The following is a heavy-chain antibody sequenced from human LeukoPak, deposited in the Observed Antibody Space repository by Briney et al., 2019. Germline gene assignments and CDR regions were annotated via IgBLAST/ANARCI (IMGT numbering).Heavy chain of an antibody. CDR2: ISGSGGST. Sequence: GGSLRLSCAASGFTFSSYAMSWVRQAPGKGLEWVSAISGSGGSTYYADSVKGRFTISRDNSKNTLYLQMNSLRAEDTAVYYCAKRPGYSGYDFDYYFDYWGQGTLVTVSS. D-gene: IGHD5-12*01. CDR3: AKRPGYSGYDFDYYFDY. CDR1: GFTFSSYA. J-gene: IGHJ4*02. V-gene: IGHV3-23*01.